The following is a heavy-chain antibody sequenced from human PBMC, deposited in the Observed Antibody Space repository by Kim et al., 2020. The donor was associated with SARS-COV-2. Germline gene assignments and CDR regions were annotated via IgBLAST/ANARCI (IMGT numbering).Heavy chain of an antibody. CDR3: ARDHREWLQYTANWDFDL. V-gene: IGHV4-59*01. J-gene: IGHJ2*01. D-gene: IGHD3-3*01. CDR1: GGSISSYY. Sequence: SETLSLTCTVSGGSISSYYWSWIRQPPGKGLEWIGYIYYSGSTNYNPSLKSRVTISVDTSKNQFTLKLSSVTAADTAVYYCARDHREWLQYTANWDFDLWGRGTMVTVSS. CDR2: IYYSGST.